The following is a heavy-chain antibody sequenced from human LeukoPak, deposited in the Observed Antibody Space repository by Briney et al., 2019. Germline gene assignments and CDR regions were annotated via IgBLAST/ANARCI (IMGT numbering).Heavy chain of an antibody. CDR1: GFTFSSHG. CDR2: ISPSGGIT. D-gene: IGHD3-22*01. J-gene: IGHJ4*02. V-gene: IGHV3-23*01. CDR3: AKDREISSGYHYFDY. Sequence: PGGSLRLSCAASGFTFSSHGMNWVRQAPGKGLEWVSGISPSGGITYYTDSVKGRFTISRDNSRNTLYLRMDSLRAEDTAVYYCAKDREISSGYHYFDYWGQGTLVTVSS.